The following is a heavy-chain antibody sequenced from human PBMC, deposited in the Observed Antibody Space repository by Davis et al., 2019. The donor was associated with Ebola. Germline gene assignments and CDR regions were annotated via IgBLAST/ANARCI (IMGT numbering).Heavy chain of an antibody. V-gene: IGHV3-7*03. CDR1: GFSFSSHW. J-gene: IGHJ5*02. CDR2: IRQDGSEK. CDR3: AREAVWRFDP. D-gene: IGHD3-16*01. Sequence: GESLKISCAASGFSFSSHWMSWVRQAPGKGLEWVANIRQDGSEKHYVDSVKGRFTISRDNAKNSLYLQMNSLRAEDTAVYYCAREAVWRFDPWGQGTLVTVPS.